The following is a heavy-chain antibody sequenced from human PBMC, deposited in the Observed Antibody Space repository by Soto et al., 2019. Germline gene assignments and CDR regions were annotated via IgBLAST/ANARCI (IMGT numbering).Heavy chain of an antibody. J-gene: IGHJ4*02. V-gene: IGHV3-23*01. D-gene: IGHD1-1*01. Sequence: SLRLSCAASGFTFSRDGMSWDRQAPGKGLEWVSLITDNGGSTYYADSVKGRFTISRDNTKNTLFLQMNSLRAEDTAVYYCAKERATTTAFDYWGQGALVTVSS. CDR1: GFTFSRDG. CDR2: ITDNGGST. CDR3: AKERATTTAFDY.